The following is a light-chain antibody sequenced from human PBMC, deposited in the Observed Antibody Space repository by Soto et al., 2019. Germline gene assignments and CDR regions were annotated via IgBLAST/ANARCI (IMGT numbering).Light chain of an antibody. CDR2: GAS. V-gene: IGKV3-20*01. J-gene: IGKJ1*01. CDR3: QQYGSSPNWT. Sequence: EIVLTQSPGTLSLSPGERATLSCRASQSVSSSYLAWYQQKPGQAPRLLIYGASSRATGIPDRFSGSGSGTDFTLTISRLEPEDFAVYYCQQYGSSPNWTFGQGTKVDSK. CDR1: QSVSSSY.